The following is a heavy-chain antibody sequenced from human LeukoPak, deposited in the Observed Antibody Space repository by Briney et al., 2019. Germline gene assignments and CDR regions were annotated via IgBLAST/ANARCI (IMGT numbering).Heavy chain of an antibody. CDR1: GFTFSSYG. V-gene: IGHV3-30*02. CDR2: IRYDGKKT. D-gene: IGHD6-13*01. CDR3: GKDREVGSNWEHPDY. J-gene: IGHJ4*02. Sequence: GGSLRLSCAASGFTFSSYGMHWVRQAPGKGLEWATFIRYDGKKTYYADSVKGRFTISRDDSKNTLFLQMNNLRTEDTAVYYCGKDREVGSNWEHPDYWGQGTLVTVSS.